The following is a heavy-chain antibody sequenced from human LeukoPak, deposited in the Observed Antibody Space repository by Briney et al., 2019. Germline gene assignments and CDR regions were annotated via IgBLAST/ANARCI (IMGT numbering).Heavy chain of an antibody. V-gene: IGHV3-23*01. D-gene: IGHD4-17*01. Sequence: GGSLRLSCAASGFTFSSYAMSWFRQAPGKGLEWFSAISGSGGSTYYADSVKGRFTISRDNSKNTLYLQMNSLRAEDTAVYYCAKADRGYGDDYYFDYWGQGTLVTVSS. CDR1: GFTFSSYA. J-gene: IGHJ4*02. CDR3: AKADRGYGDDYYFDY. CDR2: ISGSGGST.